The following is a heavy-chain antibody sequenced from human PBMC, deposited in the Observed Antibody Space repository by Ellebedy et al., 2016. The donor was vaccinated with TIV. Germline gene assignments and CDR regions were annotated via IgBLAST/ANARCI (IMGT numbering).Heavy chain of an antibody. V-gene: IGHV4-59*12. D-gene: IGHD2-2*01. CDR1: GGSISSYY. Sequence: SETLSLTXTVSGGSISSYYWSWIRQPPGKGLEWIGYIYYSGSTNYNPSLKSRVTISVDTSKNQFSLKLSSVTAADTAVYYCARFPMVTSYCSSTSCSYYMDVWGKGTTVTVSS. CDR3: ARFPMVTSYCSSTSCSYYMDV. J-gene: IGHJ6*03. CDR2: IYYSGST.